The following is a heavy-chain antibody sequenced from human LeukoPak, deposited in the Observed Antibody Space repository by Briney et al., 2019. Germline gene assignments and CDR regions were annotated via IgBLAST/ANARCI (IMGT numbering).Heavy chain of an antibody. J-gene: IGHJ6*02. Sequence: PGGSLRLSCGASGFTLRNYWMHWVRQAPGKGLVWVSRINSDGTMTNYADSVEGRFTISRDNAKNTLHLQMNSLRAEDTAVYYCARGLAVAGNCMDVWGQGTTVTVSS. D-gene: IGHD6-19*01. CDR1: GFTLRNYW. V-gene: IGHV3-74*01. CDR3: ARGLAVAGNCMDV. CDR2: INSDGTMT.